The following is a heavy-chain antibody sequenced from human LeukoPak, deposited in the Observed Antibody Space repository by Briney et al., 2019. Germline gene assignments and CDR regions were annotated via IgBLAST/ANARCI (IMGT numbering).Heavy chain of an antibody. V-gene: IGHV4-59*12. CDR1: GGSISSYY. D-gene: IGHD4-17*01. CDR3: ARAYGDYTNYYFDY. J-gene: IGHJ4*02. CDR2: IYYSGST. Sequence: SETLSLTCTVSGGSISSYYWSWIRQPPGKGLEWIGYIYYSGSTNYNPSLKSRVTISVDTSKNQFSLKLSSVTAADTAVYYCARAYGDYTNYYFDYWGQGTLVTVSS.